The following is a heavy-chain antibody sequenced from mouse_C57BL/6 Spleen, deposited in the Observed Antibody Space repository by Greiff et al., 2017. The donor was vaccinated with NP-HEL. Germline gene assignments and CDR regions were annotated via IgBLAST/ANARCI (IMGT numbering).Heavy chain of an antibody. V-gene: IGHV1-64*01. CDR2: IHPNSGST. D-gene: IGHD2-3*01. J-gene: IGHJ1*03. CDR1: GYTFTSYW. CDR3: AREENDGYYERYFDV. Sequence: QVQLQQSGAELVKPGASVKLSCKASGYTFTSYWMHWVKQRPGQGLEWIGMIHPNSGSTNYNEKFKSKATLTVDKSSSTAYMQLSSLTSEDSAVYYCAREENDGYYERYFDVWGTGTTVTVSS.